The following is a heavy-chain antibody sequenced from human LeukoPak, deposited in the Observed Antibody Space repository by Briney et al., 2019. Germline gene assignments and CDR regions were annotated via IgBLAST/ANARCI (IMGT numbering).Heavy chain of an antibody. Sequence: ASVKVSCKACGYTFTGYYMHWVRQAPGQGLEWMGRINPNSGGTNYAQKFQGRVTMTRDTSISTAYMELSRLRSDDTAVYYCARDGEYCSGGSCHTTFDYWGQGTLVTVSS. V-gene: IGHV1-2*06. J-gene: IGHJ4*02. CDR3: ARDGEYCSGGSCHTTFDY. D-gene: IGHD2-15*01. CDR2: INPNSGGT. CDR1: GYTFTGYY.